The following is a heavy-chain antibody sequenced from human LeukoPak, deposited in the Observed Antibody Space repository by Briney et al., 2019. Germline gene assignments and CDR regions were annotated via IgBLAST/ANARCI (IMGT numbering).Heavy chain of an antibody. CDR1: GFTFSSYG. Sequence: PGGSLRLSCAASGFTFSSYGMHWVRQAPGKGLEWVAVIWYDGSNKYYADSVKGRFTISRDNSKNTLYLQMNSLRAEDTAEYYCARDYDGSGSYPLDYWGQGTLVTVSS. CDR2: IWYDGSNK. J-gene: IGHJ4*02. D-gene: IGHD3-10*01. CDR3: ARDYDGSGSYPLDY. V-gene: IGHV3-33*01.